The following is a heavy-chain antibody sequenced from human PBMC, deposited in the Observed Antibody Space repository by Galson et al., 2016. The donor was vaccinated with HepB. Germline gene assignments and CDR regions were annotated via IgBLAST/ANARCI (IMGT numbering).Heavy chain of an antibody. J-gene: IGHJ4*02. V-gene: IGHV1-69*01. Sequence: SCKASGGTLTKDGFNWVRQAPGLGLEWMGGIIPTIAPANYAQKFQGRVTITADESTSTAYLEMRSLTSEDTAVYYCASGKYFDSSGYYEIFQIWGQGTLVTVSS. CDR1: GGTLTKDG. D-gene: IGHD3-22*01. CDR2: IIPTIAPA. CDR3: ASGKYFDSSGYYEIFQI.